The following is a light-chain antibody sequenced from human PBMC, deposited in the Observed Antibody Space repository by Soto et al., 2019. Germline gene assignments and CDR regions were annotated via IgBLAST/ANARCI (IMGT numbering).Light chain of an antibody. CDR2: GAS. V-gene: IGKV3-20*01. CDR1: QSVSSSH. CDR3: QHYRIPLWT. Sequence: EIVLTQSPGTLSLSPGERATLSCRASQSVSSSHLAWYQQKPGQAPRLLIFGASTRATGIPDRFSGSGSGTDFTLTISRLEPEDFAVYYCQHYRIPLWTFGQGTKVEIK. J-gene: IGKJ1*01.